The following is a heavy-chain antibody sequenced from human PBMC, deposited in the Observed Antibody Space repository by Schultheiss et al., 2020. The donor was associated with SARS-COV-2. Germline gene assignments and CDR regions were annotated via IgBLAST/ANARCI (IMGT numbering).Heavy chain of an antibody. D-gene: IGHD2-21*01. Sequence: ASVKVSCKASGGTFSSYAISWVRQAPGQGLEWMGIINPSGGSTSYAQKFQGRVTMTRDTSTSTVYMELSSLRSEDTAVYYCARDDVVALPDYWGQGTLVTVSS. CDR2: INPSGGST. CDR3: ARDDVVALPDY. J-gene: IGHJ4*02. V-gene: IGHV1-46*01. CDR1: GGTFSSYA.